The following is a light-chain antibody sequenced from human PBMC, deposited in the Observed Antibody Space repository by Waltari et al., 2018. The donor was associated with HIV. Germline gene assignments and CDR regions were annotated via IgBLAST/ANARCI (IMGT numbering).Light chain of an antibody. Sequence: QSVLTPPPSAPGTPGQMVIISCTGISSNIGGNPVSWFQQLPGTAPKFFIYTNNQRPSGVPDRFSGSKSGTSASLAIRGLRSEDEADYYCAAWDDSLSRWVFGGGTKLTVL. CDR2: TNN. V-gene: IGLV1-47*01. CDR3: AAWDDSLSRWV. J-gene: IGLJ3*02. CDR1: SSNIGGNP.